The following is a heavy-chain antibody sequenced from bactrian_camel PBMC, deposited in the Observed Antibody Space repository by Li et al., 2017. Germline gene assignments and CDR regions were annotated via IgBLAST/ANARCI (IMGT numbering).Heavy chain of an antibody. J-gene: IGHJ4*01. CDR2: VLRGGGVT. CDR3: AADGMYCSGYDERCCADHEETYNY. CDR1: GDPYTSDY. Sequence: VQLVESGGGSVEAGGSLTLSCITSGDPYTSDYWGWLRQAPGKEREGVAGVLRGGGVTYYADSVKGRFTISRDTAKNTLYLRMNSLKPEDTAMYYCAADGMYCSGYDERCCADHEETYNYWGQGTQVTV. D-gene: IGHD3*01. V-gene: IGHV3S40*01.